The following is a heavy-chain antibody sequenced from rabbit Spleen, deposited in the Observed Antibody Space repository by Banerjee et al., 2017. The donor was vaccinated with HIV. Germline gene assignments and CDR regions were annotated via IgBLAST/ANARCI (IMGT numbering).Heavy chain of an antibody. V-gene: IGHV1S40*01. CDR2: IDTSSGNT. CDR3: ARDLPDIIGWNFGF. Sequence: QSLEESGGDLVKPGASLTLTCTASGFSFNSGYDMYWVRQAPGKGLEWIACIDTSSGNTYYASWAKGRFTISRASSTTVFLQMTSLTAADTATYFCARDLPDIIGWNFGFWGPGTLVTVS. CDR1: GFSFNSGYD. J-gene: IGHJ3*01. D-gene: IGHD1-1*01.